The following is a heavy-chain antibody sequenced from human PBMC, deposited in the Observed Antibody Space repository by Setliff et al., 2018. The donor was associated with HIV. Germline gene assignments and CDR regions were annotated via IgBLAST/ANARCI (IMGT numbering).Heavy chain of an antibody. CDR2: LGQNGNT. J-gene: IGHJ4*02. Sequence: KTSETLSLTCSVSGYSISSDFYWGWIRQPPERGLQWIGSLGQNGNTYYSPSLKSRVTLSGDTSKNQFSLKLSSVRADDTAVYYCATVRLRVNVGLLDTPFDSWGQGILVTVSS. V-gene: IGHV4-38-2*02. CDR1: GYSISSDFY. CDR3: ATVRLRVNVGLLDTPFDS. D-gene: IGHD5-18*01.